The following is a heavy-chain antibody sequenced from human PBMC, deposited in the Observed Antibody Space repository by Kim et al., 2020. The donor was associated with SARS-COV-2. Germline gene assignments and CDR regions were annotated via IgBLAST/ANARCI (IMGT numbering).Heavy chain of an antibody. CDR3: AKMATLPYTTAWQDY. J-gene: IGHJ4*02. CDR1: GFTFTSYS. D-gene: IGHD6-19*01. V-gene: IGHV3-7*01. CDR2: INQDGTVK. Sequence: GGSLRLSCAASGFTFTSYSMSWVRQAPGKGLEWLANINQDGTVKYSLDSLKGRFTISRDNAMNSLYLQMNSLRAEDTAIYYCAKMATLPYTTAWQDYWGQGTLVTVSS.